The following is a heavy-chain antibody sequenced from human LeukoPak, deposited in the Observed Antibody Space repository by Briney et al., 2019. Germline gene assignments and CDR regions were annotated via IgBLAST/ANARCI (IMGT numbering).Heavy chain of an antibody. CDR2: ISGSGGST. D-gene: IGHD3-10*01. J-gene: IGHJ4*02. Sequence: GALRLSCAASGFTFSSYSMNWVRQAPGKGLEWVSAISGSGGSTYYADSVKGRFTISRDNSKNTLYLQMNSLRAEDTAVYYCAKELTRVRGVIRYFDYWGQGTLVTVSS. CDR1: GFTFSSYS. V-gene: IGHV3-23*01. CDR3: AKELTRVRGVIRYFDY.